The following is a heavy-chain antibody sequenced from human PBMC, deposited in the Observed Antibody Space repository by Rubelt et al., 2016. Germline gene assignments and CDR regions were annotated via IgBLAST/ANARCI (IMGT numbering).Heavy chain of an antibody. CDR2: ISYSGTT. CDR1: GYSISSGYY. J-gene: IGHJ6*02. CDR3: ARQEIQLFGADGMDV. Sequence: QVQLQESGPRLVQPSETLSLTCTVSGYSISSGYYWGWIRQPPGKGLEWIGSISYSGTTYSNPALTSTVTISVDTSKNQFSLKLSSVTAADTAVYYCARQEIQLFGADGMDVWGQGTTVTVSS. V-gene: IGHV4-38-2*02. D-gene: IGHD1-1*01.